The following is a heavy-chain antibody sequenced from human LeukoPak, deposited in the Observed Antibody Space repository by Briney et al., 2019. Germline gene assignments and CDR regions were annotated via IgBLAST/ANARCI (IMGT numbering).Heavy chain of an antibody. CDR2: IKPDGSEK. CDR3: AREGTYCSSTSCYYYYYMDV. D-gene: IGHD2-2*01. V-gene: IGHV3-7*01. CDR1: GFTFIKHY. Sequence: GGSLRLSCSASGFTFIKHYMSWVRQAPGKGLECVAKIKPDGSEKYYMDSVEGRFTISRDNSKNALYLQLNSLRAEDTAVYYCAREGTYCSSTSCYYYYYMDVWGKGTTVTVSS. J-gene: IGHJ6*03.